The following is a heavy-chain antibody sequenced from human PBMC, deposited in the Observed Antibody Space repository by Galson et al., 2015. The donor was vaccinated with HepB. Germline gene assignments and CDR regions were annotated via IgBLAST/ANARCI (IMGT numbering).Heavy chain of an antibody. CDR3: AKAYYSGSGIYYLFDY. CDR1: GFTFSSYA. J-gene: IGHJ4*02. CDR2: ISGSGGST. Sequence: SLRLSCAASGFTFSSYAMSWVRQAPGKGLEWVSAISGSGGSTYYADSVKGRFTISRDNSKNTLYLQLNSLRPEDTAVYHCAKAYYSGSGIYYLFDYWGQGTLVTVSS. V-gene: IGHV3-23*01. D-gene: IGHD3-10*01.